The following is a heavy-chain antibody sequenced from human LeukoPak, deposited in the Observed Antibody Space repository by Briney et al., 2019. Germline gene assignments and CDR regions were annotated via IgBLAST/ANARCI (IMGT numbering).Heavy chain of an antibody. Sequence: GGSLRLSCAASGFTFSNYGMHWVRQAPGRGLEWVAVISYDGSNKKYADSVKGRFTISRDNSKNTLYLQMNSLRAEDTAVYYCAKGSYDILTGLFGDDAFDIWGQGTMVTVSS. CDR1: GFTFSNYG. CDR2: ISYDGSNK. J-gene: IGHJ3*02. D-gene: IGHD3-9*01. V-gene: IGHV3-30*18. CDR3: AKGSYDILTGLFGDDAFDI.